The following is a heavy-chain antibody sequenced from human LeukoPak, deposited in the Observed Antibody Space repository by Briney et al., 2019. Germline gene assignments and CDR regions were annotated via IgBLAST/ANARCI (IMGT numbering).Heavy chain of an antibody. D-gene: IGHD5-18*01. J-gene: IGHJ4*02. CDR1: GGTFSSYA. V-gene: IGHV1-69*04. Sequence: SVKVSCKASGGTFSSYAISWVRQAPGQGLEWMGRIIPILGIANYAQKFQGRVTITADKSTSTAHMELSSLRSEDTAVYYCATRGYSYGSYYFDYWGQGTLVTVSS. CDR3: ATRGYSYGSYYFDY. CDR2: IIPILGIA.